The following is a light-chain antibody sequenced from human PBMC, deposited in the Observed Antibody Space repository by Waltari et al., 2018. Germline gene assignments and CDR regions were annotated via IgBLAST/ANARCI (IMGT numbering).Light chain of an antibody. CDR2: EVS. J-gene: IGLJ1*01. V-gene: IGLV2-8*01. CDR3: SSYAGSNYYV. Sequence: QSALTQPPSASGSPGQSVTISCTGTSSDVGGYNYVSWYQQHSGKAPKPMIYEVSKRPSGVPDRFSGSKSGNTASLTVSGLQDEDEADYYCSSYAGSNYYVFGTG. CDR1: SSDVGGYNY.